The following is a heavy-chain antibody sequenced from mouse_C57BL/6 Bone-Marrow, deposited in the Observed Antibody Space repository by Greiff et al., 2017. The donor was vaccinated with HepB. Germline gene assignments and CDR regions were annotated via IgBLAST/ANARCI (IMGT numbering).Heavy chain of an antibody. J-gene: IGHJ1*03. Sequence: VQLQQSGPELVKPGASVKIPCKASGYTFTDYNMDWVKQSQGKSLEWIGDINPNNGGTIYNQKFKGKATLTVDKSSSTAYMELRSLTSEDTAVYYCAKITTVVAQWYFDVWGTGTTVTVSS. D-gene: IGHD1-1*01. V-gene: IGHV1-18*01. CDR3: AKITTVVAQWYFDV. CDR1: GYTFTDYN. CDR2: INPNNGGT.